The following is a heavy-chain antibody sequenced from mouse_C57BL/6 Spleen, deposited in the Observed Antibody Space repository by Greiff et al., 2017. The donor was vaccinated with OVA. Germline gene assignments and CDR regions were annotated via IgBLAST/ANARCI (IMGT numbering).Heavy chain of an antibody. Sequence: EVHLVESGGGLVKPGGSLKLSCAASGFTFSDYGMHWVRQAPEKGLEWVAYISSGSSTIYYADTVKGRFTISRDNAKNTLFLQMTSLRSEDTAMYYCARGSYGNSYYAMDYWGQGTSVTVSS. D-gene: IGHD2-1*01. J-gene: IGHJ4*01. CDR1: GFTFSDYG. V-gene: IGHV5-17*01. CDR2: ISSGSSTI. CDR3: ARGSYGNSYYAMDY.